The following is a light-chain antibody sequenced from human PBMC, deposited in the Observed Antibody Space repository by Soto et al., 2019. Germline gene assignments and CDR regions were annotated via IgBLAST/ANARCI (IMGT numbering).Light chain of an antibody. CDR3: LTWDSSLSVGV. CDR2: DNS. V-gene: IGLV1-51*01. Sequence: QSVLTQPPSVSAAPGQKVTISCSGSTSNIGNDYVSWYQQLPGTAPRLLIYDNSERPSGIPDRFSGSKSGTSATLGITGLQTGDEADYYCLTWDSSLSVGVFGGGTKLTVL. J-gene: IGLJ3*02. CDR1: TSNIGNDY.